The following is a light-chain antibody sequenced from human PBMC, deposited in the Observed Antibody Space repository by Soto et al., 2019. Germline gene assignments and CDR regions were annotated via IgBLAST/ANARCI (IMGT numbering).Light chain of an antibody. Sequence: DIQMTQSPSSLSASVGDRVTITCRASKDISNGLAWFQQKPGKATKSLIHSASILESGVPSRFTGSRYGTDFTLTITSLQPEDLATYYCQPYYVYPFPFGGGTKVEI. CDR1: KDISNG. CDR3: QPYYVYPFP. J-gene: IGKJ4*01. CDR2: SAS. V-gene: IGKV1-16*01.